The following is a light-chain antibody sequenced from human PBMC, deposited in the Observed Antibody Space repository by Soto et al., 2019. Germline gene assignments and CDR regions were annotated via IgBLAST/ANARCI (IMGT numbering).Light chain of an antibody. Sequence: EIVGTQSPGTLSSSPGERATLSCRASQSLSSNFLDWYQQKPGQAPRLLIYDASSRATGIPDRFSGSGSGTDFTLTISRLEPEDSAVYYCQQYGSSPRTFGPGTKVELK. J-gene: IGKJ1*01. V-gene: IGKV3-20*01. CDR2: DAS. CDR1: QSLSSNF. CDR3: QQYGSSPRT.